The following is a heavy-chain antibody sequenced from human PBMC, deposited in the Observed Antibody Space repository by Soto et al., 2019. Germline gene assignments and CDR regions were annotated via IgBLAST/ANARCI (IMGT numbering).Heavy chain of an antibody. D-gene: IGHD6-6*01. Sequence: PGGSLRLSCAASGFTFSSYGMHWVRQAPGKGLEWVAVIWYDGSNKYYADSVKGRFTISRDNSKNTLYLQMNSLRAEDTAVYYCARESIAARPTIWGQGTLVTVSS. CDR3: ARESIAARPTI. CDR2: IWYDGSNK. J-gene: IGHJ4*02. CDR1: GFTFSSYG. V-gene: IGHV3-33*01.